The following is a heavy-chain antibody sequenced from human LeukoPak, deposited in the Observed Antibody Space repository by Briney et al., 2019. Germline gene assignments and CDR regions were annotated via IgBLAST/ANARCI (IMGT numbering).Heavy chain of an antibody. CDR1: GFTFSDYY. CDR2: ISSSGSTI. CDR3: ARIKEQWQAYYYYYMDV. D-gene: IGHD6-19*01. J-gene: IGHJ6*03. Sequence: GGSLRLSCAASGFTFSDYYMSWIRQAPGKGLEWVSYISSSGSTIYYADSVKGRFTISRDNAKNSLYLQMNSLRAEDTAVYYCARIKEQWQAYYYYYMDVWGKGTTVTVSS. V-gene: IGHV3-11*01.